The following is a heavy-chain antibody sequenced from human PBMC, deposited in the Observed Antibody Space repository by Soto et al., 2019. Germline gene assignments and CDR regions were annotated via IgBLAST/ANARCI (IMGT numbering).Heavy chain of an antibody. Sequence: QVQLQQSGPGLVKPSQTLSLTCAISGDSVSSNSAAWNWIRQSPSRCLEWLGRTYYRSKWYNDYAVSVKSRITINPDTSTNQFSLQLNSVTPEDTAVYYCARTQRIAAAGTSWFDPWGQRTLVTVSS. V-gene: IGHV6-1*01. CDR3: ARTQRIAAAGTSWFDP. J-gene: IGHJ5*02. CDR2: TYYRSKWYN. CDR1: GDSVSSNSAA. D-gene: IGHD6-13*01.